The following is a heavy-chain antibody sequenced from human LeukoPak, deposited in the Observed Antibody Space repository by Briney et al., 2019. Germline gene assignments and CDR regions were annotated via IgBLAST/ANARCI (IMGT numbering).Heavy chain of an antibody. V-gene: IGHV4-59*08. Sequence: KPSETLSLTCTVSGGSISSYYWSWIRQPPGKGLEWIGYIYYSGSTNYNPSLKSRVTISVDTSKNQFSLKLSSVTAADTAVYYCAGVPAAMWGYYGVDVWGQGTTVTVSS. D-gene: IGHD2-2*01. CDR3: AGVPAAMWGYYGVDV. CDR1: GGSISSYY. CDR2: IYYSGST. J-gene: IGHJ6*02.